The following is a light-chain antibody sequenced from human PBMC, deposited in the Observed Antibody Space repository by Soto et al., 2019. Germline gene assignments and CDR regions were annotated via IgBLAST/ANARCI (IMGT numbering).Light chain of an antibody. CDR3: QQDGSSRT. CDR1: QSVSSSH. Sequence: EIVLTQSPGTLSLSPGERATLSCRASQSVSSSHLAWYQQKPCQAPRLLIYGASSRATGIPDSFSGSGSGTDFTLTISRLEPEDFSVYYCQQDGSSRTFGQGTRLEIK. CDR2: GAS. V-gene: IGKV3-20*01. J-gene: IGKJ5*01.